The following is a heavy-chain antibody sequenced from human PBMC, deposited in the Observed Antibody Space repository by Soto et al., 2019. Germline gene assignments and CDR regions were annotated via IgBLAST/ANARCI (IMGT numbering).Heavy chain of an antibody. CDR3: ARGPPIVGNTTPLDS. Sequence: TSETLSLTCTVSGGSITNSNWWSWVRLPPAKGLEWIGDIYHAGSTKYNPSLERRVTISVDTSNNQFALTLTSVTAADTAVYFCARGPPIVGNTTPLDSWGQGTLVTVSS. D-gene: IGHD1-26*01. V-gene: IGHV4-4*02. CDR2: IYHAGST. J-gene: IGHJ4*02. CDR1: GGSITNSNW.